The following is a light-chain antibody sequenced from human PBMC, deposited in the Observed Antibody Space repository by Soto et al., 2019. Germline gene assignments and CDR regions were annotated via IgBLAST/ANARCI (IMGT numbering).Light chain of an antibody. CDR3: QQANSFPLT. CDR1: QGIYW. J-gene: IGKJ4*01. Sequence: DLQMTQSPSSVSASVGDRVTITCRASQGIYWLAWYQQKPGKAPKLLIYAASSLQSGVPSRFSGRGSGTDFTHTISSLQREDFATYYCQQANSFPLTFGGGTKVEIK. V-gene: IGKV1D-12*01. CDR2: AAS.